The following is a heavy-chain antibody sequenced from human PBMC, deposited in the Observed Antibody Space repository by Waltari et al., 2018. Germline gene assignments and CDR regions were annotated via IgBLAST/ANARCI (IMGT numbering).Heavy chain of an antibody. J-gene: IGHJ3*02. CDR2: LNSDGSST. CDR3: ARGSPTSLNAFDI. CDR1: GSSFGTFW. V-gene: IGHV3-74*01. Sequence: EVQLVESGGGLVQPGGSLRLSCAASGSSFGTFWMHWVGQAPGKGLVWVSRLNSDGSSTGYADSVKGRYTISRDNAKNTLYLQMNSLRAEDTAVYYCARGSPTSLNAFDIWGQGTMVTVSS. D-gene: IGHD2-2*01.